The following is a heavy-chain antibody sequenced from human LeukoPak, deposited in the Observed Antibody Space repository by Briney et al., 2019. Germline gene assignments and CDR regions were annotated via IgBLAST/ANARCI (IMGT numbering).Heavy chain of an antibody. J-gene: IGHJ4*02. CDR3: ARPYDSSGYYNYYFDN. CDR1: GYSFITYG. Sequence: GSVRVSCKASGYSFITYGISWVRQAPGQGLEWMGWISAYNRSTDYAQNLQGRVAITTDTSTSTAYMVMRSLRSDDTAVYYCARPYDSSGYYNYYFDNWGQGTLGTVSS. V-gene: IGHV1-18*01. CDR2: ISAYNRST. D-gene: IGHD3-22*01.